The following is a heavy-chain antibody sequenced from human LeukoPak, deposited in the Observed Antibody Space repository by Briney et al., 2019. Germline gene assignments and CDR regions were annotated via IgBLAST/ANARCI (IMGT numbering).Heavy chain of an antibody. CDR3: VPARSYDSTHYFDY. J-gene: IGHJ4*02. Sequence: ASVKVSCKASGYTFTSYGISWVRQAPGQGLEWMGWISAYNGNTNYAQKLQGRVTMTTDTSTSTAYMELRSLRSDDTAVYYCVPARSYDSTHYFDYWGQGAPVTVSS. CDR2: ISAYNGNT. V-gene: IGHV1-18*01. D-gene: IGHD3-22*01. CDR1: GYTFTSYG.